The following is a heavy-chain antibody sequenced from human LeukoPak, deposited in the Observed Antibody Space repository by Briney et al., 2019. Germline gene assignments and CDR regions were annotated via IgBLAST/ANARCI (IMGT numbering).Heavy chain of an antibody. D-gene: IGHD3-10*02. CDR3: AELGITMIGGV. CDR2: ISGSGDRR. Sequence: PGGSLRLSCGASGFTFSSYAMSWVRQAPGKGLEWVSGISGSGDRRNYADSVKGRFTISRDNAKNSLYLQMNSLRAEDTAVYYCAELGITMIGGVWGKGTTVTISS. J-gene: IGHJ6*04. V-gene: IGHV3-23*01. CDR1: GFTFSSYA.